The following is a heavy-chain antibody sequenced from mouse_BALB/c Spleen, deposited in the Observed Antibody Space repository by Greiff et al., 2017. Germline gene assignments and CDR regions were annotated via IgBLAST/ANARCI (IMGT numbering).Heavy chain of an antibody. CDR1: GFTFSDYY. V-gene: IGHV5-4*02. CDR3: ARDPGRYDVSAMDY. CDR2: ISDGGSYT. D-gene: IGHD2-14*01. J-gene: IGHJ4*01. Sequence: EVQGVESGGGLVKPGGSLKLSCAASGFTFSDYYMYWVRQTPEKRLEWVATISDGGSYTYYPDSVKGRFTISRDNAKNNLYLQMSSLKSEDTAMYYCARDPGRYDVSAMDYWGQGTSVTVSS.